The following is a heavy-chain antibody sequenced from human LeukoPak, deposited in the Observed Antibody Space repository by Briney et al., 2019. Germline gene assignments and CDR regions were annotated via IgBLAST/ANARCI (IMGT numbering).Heavy chain of an antibody. CDR1: GDSISSGDYY. V-gene: IGHV4-61*02. CDR3: AREGFGLDY. J-gene: IGHJ4*02. Sequence: SETLSLTCTVSGDSISSGDYYWSWIRQPAGKGLEWIGRISSSGSTNYNPSLKSRVTISVDTSKNQFSLKLSSVTAADTAVYYCAREGFGLDYWGQGTLVTVSS. CDR2: ISSSGST. D-gene: IGHD3-16*01.